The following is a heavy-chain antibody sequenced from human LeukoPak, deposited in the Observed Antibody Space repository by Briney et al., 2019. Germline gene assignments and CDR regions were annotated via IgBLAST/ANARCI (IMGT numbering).Heavy chain of an antibody. CDR1: GFTFSSLA. CDR2: ISSSSSYI. CDR3: ARDETYYDFWSGGKGLQIDY. Sequence: GGSLRLSCATSGFTFSSLAMNWVRQAPGKGMEWVSSISSSSSYIYYADSVKGRFTISRDNAKNSLYLQMNSLRAEDTAVYYCARDETYYDFWSGGKGLQIDYWGQGTLVTVSS. V-gene: IGHV3-21*01. J-gene: IGHJ4*02. D-gene: IGHD3-3*01.